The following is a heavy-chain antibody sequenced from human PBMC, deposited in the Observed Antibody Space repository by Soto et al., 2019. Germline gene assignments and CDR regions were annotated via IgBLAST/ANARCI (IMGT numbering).Heavy chain of an antibody. V-gene: IGHV1-69*06. CDR1: GGTFSSYA. D-gene: IGHD3-22*01. J-gene: IGHJ4*02. CDR2: IIPIFSTA. CDR3: ASPTYYYDSSFYNFDY. Sequence: SVKVSCKASGGTFSSYAISWVRQAPGQGLEWMGGIIPIFSTANYAQKFQGRVTITADKSTSTAYMELSSLRSEDTAVYYCASPTYYYDSSFYNFDYWGQVTLFTVSP.